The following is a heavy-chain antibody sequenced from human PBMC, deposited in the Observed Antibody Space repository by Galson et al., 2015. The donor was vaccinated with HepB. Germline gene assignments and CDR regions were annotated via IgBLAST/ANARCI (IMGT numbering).Heavy chain of an antibody. CDR2: INTNTGNP. J-gene: IGHJ4*02. Sequence: SVKVSCKASGGTFSSYTISWVRQAPGQGLEWMGWINTNTGNPTYAQGFTGRFVFSLDTSVSTAYLQISSLKAEDTAVYYCATSYYYDSSGYYASFDYWGQGTLVTVSS. V-gene: IGHV7-4-1*02. D-gene: IGHD3-22*01. CDR3: ATSYYYDSSGYYASFDY. CDR1: GGTFSSYT.